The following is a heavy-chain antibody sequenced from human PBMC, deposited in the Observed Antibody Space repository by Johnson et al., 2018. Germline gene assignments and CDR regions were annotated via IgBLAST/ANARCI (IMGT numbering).Heavy chain of an antibody. CDR3: AEDPLTGYVSRGGAFDI. D-gene: IGHD3-22*01. Sequence: QVQLQQWGAGLLKPSETLSLTCAVYGGSFSGYYWSWIRQPPGKGLEWIGEINHSGSTNYNPSLKSRVTISVDTSKNQFSLKLSSVTAAATAVYYCAEDPLTGYVSRGGAFDILGQGTMVTVSS. J-gene: IGHJ3*02. CDR1: GGSFSGYY. CDR2: INHSGST. V-gene: IGHV4-34*01.